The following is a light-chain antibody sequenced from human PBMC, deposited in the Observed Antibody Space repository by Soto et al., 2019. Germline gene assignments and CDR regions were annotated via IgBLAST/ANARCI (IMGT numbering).Light chain of an antibody. Sequence: AILMTQSPSSLYASTGDRVTITCRASQSVGTYLAWYQQKPGKAPDLLIYAASIRQSGVPSTFSGSGSGTDFTLTISSLQPEDFTTYYCQQYHDDPPTFGQGTKVAIK. CDR2: AAS. CDR3: QQYHDDPPT. V-gene: IGKV1-8*01. J-gene: IGKJ1*01. CDR1: QSVGTY.